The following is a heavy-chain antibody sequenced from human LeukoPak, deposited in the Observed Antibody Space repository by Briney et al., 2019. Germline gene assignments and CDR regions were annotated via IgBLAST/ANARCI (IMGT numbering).Heavy chain of an antibody. CDR3: ARVRQWPDNWFDP. CDR2: IYYSGST. D-gene: IGHD6-19*01. V-gene: IGHV4-59*01. Sequence: SETLSLTCTVSGGSISSYYWSWIRQPPGKGLEWIGYIYYSGSTNYNPSLKSRVTISVDTSKNQFSLKLSSVTAADTAVYYCARVRQWPDNWFDPWGQGTLVTVSS. CDR1: GGSISSYY. J-gene: IGHJ5*02.